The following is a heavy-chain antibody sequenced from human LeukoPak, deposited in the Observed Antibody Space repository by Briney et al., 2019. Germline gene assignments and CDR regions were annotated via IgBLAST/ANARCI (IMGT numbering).Heavy chain of an antibody. CDR2: FFDSGGS. Sequence: PSQTLSLTCAVSGGSISFGGFSWSWIRQPPGKGLEWIGHFFDSGGSYYNPSLKSRVTISRDRSRNQFSLRLSSVTVADTAVYFCSRGGGGIPFDYWGQGTLVSVSS. V-gene: IGHV4-30-2*01. D-gene: IGHD2-21*01. CDR3: SRGGGGIPFDY. CDR1: GGSISFGGFS. J-gene: IGHJ4*01.